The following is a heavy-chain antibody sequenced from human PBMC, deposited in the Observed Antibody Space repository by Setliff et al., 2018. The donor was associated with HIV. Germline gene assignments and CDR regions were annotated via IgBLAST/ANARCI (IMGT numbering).Heavy chain of an antibody. V-gene: IGHV4-34*01. CDR2: INHSGST. D-gene: IGHD6-19*01. Sequence: SETLSLTCAVYGGSLSGYYWSWIRQPPGKGLEWIGEINHSGSTNYNPSLKSRVTISGDSSKKQFSLVLSSVTAADTAVYYCARVPSSGWYGGHHYMDVWGKGATVTVSS. J-gene: IGHJ6*03. CDR1: GGSLSGYY. CDR3: ARVPSSGWYGGHHYMDV.